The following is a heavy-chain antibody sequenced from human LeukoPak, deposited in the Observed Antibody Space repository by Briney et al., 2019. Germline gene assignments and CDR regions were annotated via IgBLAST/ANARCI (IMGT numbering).Heavy chain of an antibody. J-gene: IGHJ5*02. CDR2: IYHSGST. D-gene: IGHD3-10*01. Sequence: PSETLSLTXAVSGYSISSGYYWGWIRQPPGKGLEWIGSIYHSGSTYYNPSLKSRVTISVDTSKNQFSLKLSSVTAADTAVYYCARPVRFGESNWFDPWGQGTLVTVSS. CDR3: ARPVRFGESNWFDP. V-gene: IGHV4-38-2*01. CDR1: GYSISSGYY.